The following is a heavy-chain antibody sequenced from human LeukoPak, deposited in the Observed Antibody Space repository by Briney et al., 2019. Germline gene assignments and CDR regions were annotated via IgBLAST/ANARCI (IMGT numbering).Heavy chain of an antibody. Sequence: SETLSLTCAVYGGSFSIYYWSWIRQPPGKGLEWLGEINHSGSTNYNPSLKSRVTISVDTSENQFSLKLSSVTAADTAVYYCARRRIAARGFDYWGQGTLVTVSS. V-gene: IGHV4-34*01. D-gene: IGHD6-6*01. J-gene: IGHJ4*02. CDR1: GGSFSIYY. CDR2: INHSGST. CDR3: ARRRIAARGFDY.